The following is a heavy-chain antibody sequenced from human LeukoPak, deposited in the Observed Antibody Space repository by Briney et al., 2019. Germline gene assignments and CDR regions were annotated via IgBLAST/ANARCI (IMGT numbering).Heavy chain of an antibody. CDR1: GYSFTGYW. V-gene: IGHV5-51*01. Sequence: GESLKISCKSSGYSFTGYWIGWVRQMPGKGLEWMGIIYPGDSETIYNPSFQGQVTISADKSITTAYLQWSSLKASDTAMYYCARHTPYIRPTLDYYYMDVWGKGTTVTVSS. J-gene: IGHJ6*03. CDR2: IYPGDSET. D-gene: IGHD5-18*01. CDR3: ARHTPYIRPTLDYYYMDV.